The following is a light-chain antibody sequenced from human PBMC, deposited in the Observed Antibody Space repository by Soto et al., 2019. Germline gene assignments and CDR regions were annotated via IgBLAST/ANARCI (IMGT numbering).Light chain of an antibody. CDR2: DAS. V-gene: IGKV1-5*01. J-gene: IGKJ5*01. CDR1: QSIKTW. CDR3: QQSYSTPIT. Sequence: GDRVTITCRASQSIKTWLAWYQRKPGRAPNLLIYDASSLQSGVPSRFSGSGSGTEFTLTISSLQPDDSATYYCQQSYSTPITFGQGTRLEIK.